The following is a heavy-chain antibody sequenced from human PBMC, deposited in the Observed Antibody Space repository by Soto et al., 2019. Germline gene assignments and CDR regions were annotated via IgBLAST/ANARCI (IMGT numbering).Heavy chain of an antibody. CDR3: ARGVHQLEPYHFDY. J-gene: IGHJ4*02. Sequence: GGSLRLSCAASGFTVSSNYMSWVRQAPGKGLEWVSVIYSGGSTYYADSVKGRFTISRDNSKNTLYLQMNSLRAEGTAVYYCARGVHQLEPYHFDYWGQGTLVTVYS. V-gene: IGHV3-53*01. CDR1: GFTVSSNY. D-gene: IGHD6-19*01. CDR2: IYSGGST.